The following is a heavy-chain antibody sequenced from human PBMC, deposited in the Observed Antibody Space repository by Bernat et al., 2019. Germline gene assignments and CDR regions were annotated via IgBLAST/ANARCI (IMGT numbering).Heavy chain of an antibody. CDR2: IWYDGSNK. D-gene: IGHD6-13*01. V-gene: IGHV3-33*01. J-gene: IGHJ4*02. CDR3: AREGSGSAGWGYSSSWRNFDY. CDR1: GFTFSSYG. Sequence: QVQLVESGGGVVQPGRSLRLSCAASGFTFSSYGMHWVRQAPGKGLEWVAVIWYDGSNKDYADSVKGRFTMSRDNSTNTLYMRMNSLGGEDTAVYYCAREGSGSAGWGYSSSWRNFDYWGQGTLVPVSS.